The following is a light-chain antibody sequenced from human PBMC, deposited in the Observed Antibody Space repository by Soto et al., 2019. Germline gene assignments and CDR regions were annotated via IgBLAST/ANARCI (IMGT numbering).Light chain of an antibody. Sequence: DIQMTQSPSTLSAFVGDRVTITCRANQSISSWLAWYQQKPGKAPNLLIYEASSLQSGVSSRFSGSGSGAEFTLTISSLQPDDFATYYCQQYNSSPLTFGGGTKVEIK. J-gene: IGKJ4*01. CDR2: EAS. CDR1: QSISSW. CDR3: QQYNSSPLT. V-gene: IGKV1-5*01.